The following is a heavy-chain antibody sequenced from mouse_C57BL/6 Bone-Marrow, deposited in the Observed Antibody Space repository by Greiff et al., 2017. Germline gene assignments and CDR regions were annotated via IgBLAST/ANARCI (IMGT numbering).Heavy chain of an antibody. CDR1: GYTFTSYW. V-gene: IGHV1-55*01. Sequence: QVQLQQPGAELVKPGASVKMSCKASGYTFTSYWLTWVKKRPGQGLEWIGDIYPGSGSTNYNEKFKSKATLTVDPSSSTAYMQLSSLTSEYSAVYYCARNGELVFDYWGQGTTLTVSS. CDR2: IYPGSGST. CDR3: ARNGELVFDY. J-gene: IGHJ2*01. D-gene: IGHD4-1*01.